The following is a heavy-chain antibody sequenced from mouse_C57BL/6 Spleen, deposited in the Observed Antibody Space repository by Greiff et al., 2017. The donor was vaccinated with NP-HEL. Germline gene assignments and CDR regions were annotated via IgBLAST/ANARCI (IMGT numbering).Heavy chain of an antibody. CDR2: IYPGDGDT. Sequence: QVQLQQSGPELVKPGASVKISCKASGYAFSSSWMNWVKQRPGKGLEWIGRIYPGDGDTNYNGKFKGKATLTADKSSSTAYMQLSSLTSEDSAVYFCARLGNYYDGMDYWGQGTSVTVSS. CDR3: ARLGNYYDGMDY. D-gene: IGHD2-1*01. V-gene: IGHV1-82*01. CDR1: GYAFSSSW. J-gene: IGHJ4*01.